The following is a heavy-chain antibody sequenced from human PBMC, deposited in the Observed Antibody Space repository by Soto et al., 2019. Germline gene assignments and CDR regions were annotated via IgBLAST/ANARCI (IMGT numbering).Heavy chain of an antibody. D-gene: IGHD3-3*01. V-gene: IGHV6-1*01. J-gene: IGHJ6*02. CDR2: TYYRSKWYN. CDR3: ARVGYDFWSGEYYYYGMDV. Sequence: QVQLQQSGPGLVKPSQTLSLTCAISGDSASSNSAAWNWIRQSPSRGLEWLGRTYYRSKWYNDYAVSVKSRITINPDTSKNQFSLQLNSVTPEDTAVYYCARVGYDFWSGEYYYYGMDVWGQGTTVTVSS. CDR1: GDSASSNSAA.